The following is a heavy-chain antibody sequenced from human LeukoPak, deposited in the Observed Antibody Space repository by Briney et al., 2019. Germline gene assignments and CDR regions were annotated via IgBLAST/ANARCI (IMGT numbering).Heavy chain of an antibody. V-gene: IGHV3-15*01. Sequence: KPGGSLRLSRAPSGFTFSNAWMSRVRQAPGTGLEWVGRIKSKTDGGTTDYAPPVTGRFTISRDDSKNTLYLQMNSLKTEDTAVYYCTTEPPLLWFGESYFDYWGQGTLVTVSS. J-gene: IGHJ4*02. CDR1: GFTFSNAW. CDR3: TTEPPLLWFGESYFDY. D-gene: IGHD3-10*01. CDR2: IKSKTDGGTT.